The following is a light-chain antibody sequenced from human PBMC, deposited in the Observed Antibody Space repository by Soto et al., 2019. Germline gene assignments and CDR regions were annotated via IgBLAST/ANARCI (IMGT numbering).Light chain of an antibody. CDR3: QQYDNLPLT. CDR2: DSS. CDR1: HDIRNY. V-gene: IGKV1-33*01. Sequence: DLQMTQSPSSLSASVGDRVTITCQASHDIRNYLNWYQQKPGQAPRLLIHDSSRLQTGVPSRFSGSGPGPDFILTIPSLQPDDIATYHCQQYDNLPLTFGGGTKVAI. J-gene: IGKJ4*01.